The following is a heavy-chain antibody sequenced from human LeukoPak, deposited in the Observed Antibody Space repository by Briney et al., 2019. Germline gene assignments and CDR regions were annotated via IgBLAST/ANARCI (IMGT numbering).Heavy chain of an antibody. Sequence: PGGSLRLSCAASGFTFTYYAMNWVRQAPGKGLEFVANIKQEGSEKYYVDSVKGRFTISRDNAKNSLYLQMNGLRAEDTAVYYCAANGGPFDFWGQGTLVTVSA. CDR1: GFTFTYYA. J-gene: IGHJ4*02. CDR2: IKQEGSEK. D-gene: IGHD4-23*01. CDR3: AANGGPFDF. V-gene: IGHV3-7*05.